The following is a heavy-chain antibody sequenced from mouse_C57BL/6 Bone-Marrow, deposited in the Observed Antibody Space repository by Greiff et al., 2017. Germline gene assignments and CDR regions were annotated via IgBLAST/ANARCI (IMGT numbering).Heavy chain of an antibody. CDR1: GFTFSSYA. D-gene: IGHD3-2*02. CDR3: TRDPDSSGYVSFAY. CDR2: ISSGGDYI. Sequence: EVQGVESGEGLVKPGGSLKLSCAASGFTFSSYAMSWVRQTPEKRLEWVAYISSGGDYIYSAAPVKGRFTISRDNARNTLYLQMSSLKSEDTDMYYWTRDPDSSGYVSFAYWGQGTLVTVSA. J-gene: IGHJ3*01. V-gene: IGHV5-9-1*02.